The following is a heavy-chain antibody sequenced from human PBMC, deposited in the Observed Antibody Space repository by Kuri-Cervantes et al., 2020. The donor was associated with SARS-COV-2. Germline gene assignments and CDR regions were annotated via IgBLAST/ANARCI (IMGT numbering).Heavy chain of an antibody. V-gene: IGHV3-13*04. CDR3: ARGEDDYRLNWGSPESAFDI. Sequence: GGSLRLSCAASGFTFSSYDMHWVRQATGKGLEWVSAIGTAGDTYYPGSVKGRFTISRENAKNSLYLQMNSLGAEDTAVYYCARGEDDYRLNWGSPESAFDIWGQGTMVTVSS. CDR2: IGTAGDT. CDR1: GFTFSSYD. J-gene: IGHJ3*02. D-gene: IGHD7-27*01.